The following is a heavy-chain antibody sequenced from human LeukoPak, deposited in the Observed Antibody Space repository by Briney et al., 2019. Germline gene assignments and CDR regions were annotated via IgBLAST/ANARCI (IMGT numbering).Heavy chain of an antibody. V-gene: IGHV4-39*01. CDR2: IYYSGST. CDR1: GGSISSSGYY. Sequence: SETLSLTCTVSGGSISSSGYYWGWIRQPPGKGLEWIGSIYYSGSTYYNPSLKSRVTIYVDTSKNQFSLKLSSVTAADTAVYYCASVEAGPAATSFWYFDYWGQGTLVTVSS. CDR3: ASVEAGPAATSFWYFDY. D-gene: IGHD2-2*01. J-gene: IGHJ4*02.